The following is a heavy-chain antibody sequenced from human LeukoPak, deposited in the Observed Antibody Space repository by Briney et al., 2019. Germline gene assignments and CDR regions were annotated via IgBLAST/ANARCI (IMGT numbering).Heavy chain of an antibody. CDR3: ARIWDYYDSSGYIDY. D-gene: IGHD3-22*01. V-gene: IGHV1-46*01. CDR2: INPSGGST. J-gene: IGHJ4*02. CDR1: GYTFTSYY. Sequence: GASVKVSCKASGYTFTSYYMHWVRQAPGQGLEWMGIINPSGGSTSYAQKFQGRVTITADKSTSTAYMELSSLRSEDTAVYYCARIWDYYDSSGYIDYWGQGTLVTVSS.